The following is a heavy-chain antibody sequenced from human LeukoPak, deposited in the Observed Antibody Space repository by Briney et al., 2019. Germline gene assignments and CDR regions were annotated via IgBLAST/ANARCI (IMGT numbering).Heavy chain of an antibody. Sequence: PSETLSLTCNVSGASVSSGSYYWSWIRQPPGKELEWIGYIYYSGSTSYNPSLKSRVTISVDTSKNHFSLKLTSVTAADTAVYYCARDGGHAYCGGDCYTGLEYFQHWGQGTLVTVSS. D-gene: IGHD2-21*02. V-gene: IGHV4-61*03. CDR2: IYYSGST. CDR1: GASVSSGSYY. CDR3: ARDGGHAYCGGDCYTGLEYFQH. J-gene: IGHJ1*01.